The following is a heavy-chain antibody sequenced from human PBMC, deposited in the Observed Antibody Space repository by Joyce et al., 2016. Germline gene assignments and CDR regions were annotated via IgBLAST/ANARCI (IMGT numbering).Heavy chain of an antibody. CDR1: GFSFNSHW. J-gene: IGHJ6*02. V-gene: IGHV5-51*01. CDR2: DTLGDSEP. CDR3: ARQGNPYYHYGMDV. D-gene: IGHD2-21*01. Sequence: EVQLVQSGAEVKKPGESLKISCKGLGFSFNSHWIAWVRQMPGKGREWMGIDTLGDSEPRYSPFLQGEVTISADKSITTAYLQWSGLKASDTAMYYCARQGNPYYHYGMDVWGQGTTVIVSS.